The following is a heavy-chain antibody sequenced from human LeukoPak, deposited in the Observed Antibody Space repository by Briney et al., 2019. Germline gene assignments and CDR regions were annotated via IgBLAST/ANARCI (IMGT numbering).Heavy chain of an antibody. V-gene: IGHV4-39*01. Sequence: SETLSLTCTVSGGTISSGNHFWGWIRQPPGKGLEWIGIIYYSGRTYFNPSLKSRVTISVDTSKNQFSLKLSSVTAADTAVYYCARRAYSSSSFDYWGQGTLVTVSS. D-gene: IGHD6-6*01. CDR3: ARRAYSSSSFDY. CDR2: IYYSGRT. CDR1: GGTISSGNHF. J-gene: IGHJ4*02.